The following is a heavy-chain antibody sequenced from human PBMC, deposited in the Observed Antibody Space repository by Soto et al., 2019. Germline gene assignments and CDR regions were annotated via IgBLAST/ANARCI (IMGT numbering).Heavy chain of an antibody. J-gene: IGHJ4*02. D-gene: IGHD3-3*01. V-gene: IGHV4-34*01. CDR2: IHHSGST. CDR1: GGSFDGYY. Sequence: PSETLSLTCALYGGSFDGYYWSWIRQSPGKGLEWIGEIHHSGSTKYNPSLKSRVSLSVDTFTKQFSLKMTSMTAADRGVYYCARGVDSWSGYLFWGQGTPVTVSS. CDR3: ARGVDSWSGYLF.